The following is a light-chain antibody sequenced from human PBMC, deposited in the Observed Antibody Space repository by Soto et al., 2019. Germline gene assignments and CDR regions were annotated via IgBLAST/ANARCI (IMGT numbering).Light chain of an antibody. CDR3: QHYNSYSEA. Sequence: EIQMTQSPSNLSGSVGDGATIXCRASQTLSSRFAWYQQIPGQAHKLLTSEASTLKRGAPSRFSCSGSATEFTRTISSRQPDDFATYYCQHYNSYSEAFGQGTKVDIK. V-gene: IGKV1-5*03. CDR1: QTLSSR. CDR2: EAS. J-gene: IGKJ1*01.